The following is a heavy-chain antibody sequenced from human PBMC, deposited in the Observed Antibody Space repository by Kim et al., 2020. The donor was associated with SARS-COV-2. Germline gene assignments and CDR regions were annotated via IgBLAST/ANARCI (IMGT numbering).Heavy chain of an antibody. Sequence: GSLRLSCAASGFTFSSYSMNWVRQAPGKGLEWVSSISSSSSYIYYADSVKGRFTISRDNAKNSLYLQMNSLRAEDTAVYYCAREFYDILTGYYYGMDVWGQGTTVTVSS. V-gene: IGHV3-21*01. CDR1: GFTFSSYS. CDR2: ISSSSSYI. D-gene: IGHD3-9*01. CDR3: AREFYDILTGYYYGMDV. J-gene: IGHJ6*02.